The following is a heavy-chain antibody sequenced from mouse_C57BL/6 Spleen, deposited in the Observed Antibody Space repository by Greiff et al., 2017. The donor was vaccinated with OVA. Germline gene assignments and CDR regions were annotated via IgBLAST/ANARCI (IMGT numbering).Heavy chain of an antibody. D-gene: IGHD1-1*01. J-gene: IGHJ3*01. V-gene: IGHV5-9-1*02. CDR1: GFTFSCYA. CDR3: TRDDYGSSSGFAY. Sequence: LVESGEGLVKPGGSLQLSCAASGFTFSCYAMSWVRQTPENRLEWVAYLSSGGDSIYYADTVKGRFTISRDNARNTLYLQMSSLKSEDTAMYYCTRDDYGSSSGFAYWGQGTLVTVSA. CDR2: LSSGGDSI.